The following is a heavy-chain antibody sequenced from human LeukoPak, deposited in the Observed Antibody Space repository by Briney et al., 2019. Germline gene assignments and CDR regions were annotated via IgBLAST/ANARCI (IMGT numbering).Heavy chain of an antibody. D-gene: IGHD3-10*01. CDR1: GFTFSSYA. CDR3: VTDRRGILVRGTTFDY. V-gene: IGHV3-64D*06. J-gene: IGHJ4*02. CDR2: ISSNGGST. Sequence: GGSLRLSCSASGFTFSSYAMHWVRQAPGKGLEYVSAISSNGGSTYYADSVKGRFTISRDNSKNTLYLQMSSLRAEDTAVYYCVTDRRGILVRGTTFDYWGQGTLVTVSS.